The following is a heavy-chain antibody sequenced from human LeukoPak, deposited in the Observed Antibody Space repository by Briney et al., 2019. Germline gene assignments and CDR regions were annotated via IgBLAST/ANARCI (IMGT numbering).Heavy chain of an antibody. Sequence: GGSLRLSCVASGFTFSNYAMSWVRQAPGKGLEWVSAISGSGGSTYYADSVKGRFTISRDNSKNTLYLQMNSLRAEDTAVYYCAKDRHSSDILTGYYDYWGQGTLVTVSS. CDR1: GFTFSNYA. D-gene: IGHD3-9*01. CDR3: AKDRHSSDILTGYYDY. J-gene: IGHJ4*02. CDR2: ISGSGGST. V-gene: IGHV3-23*01.